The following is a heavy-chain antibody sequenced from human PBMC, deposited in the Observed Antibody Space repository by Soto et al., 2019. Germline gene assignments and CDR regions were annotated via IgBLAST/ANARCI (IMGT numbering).Heavy chain of an antibody. J-gene: IGHJ6*02. CDR3: AAVTASSGLDV. D-gene: IGHD2-15*01. CDR1: GFTLSIYW. V-gene: IGHV3-7*05. Sequence: GGSHRLCCGASGFTLSIYWMSWVRQAPGKGLEWVANIKEDGSGKYYVDSVKGRFTISRDNAKNSLYLQMNSLRAEDTAVYYCAAVTASSGLDVWGQGTTVTVSS. CDR2: IKEDGSGK.